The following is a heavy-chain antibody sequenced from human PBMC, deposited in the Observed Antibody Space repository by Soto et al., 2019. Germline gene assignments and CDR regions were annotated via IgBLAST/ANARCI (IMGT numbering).Heavy chain of an antibody. CDR1: GYTFTSYY. V-gene: IGHV1-46*01. D-gene: IGHD5-18*01. CDR2: INPSGGST. Sequence: GASVKVSCKASGYTFTSYYMHWVRQAPGQGLEWMGIINPSGGSTSYAQKFQGRVTMTRDTSTSTVYMELSSLRSEDTAVYYCARDGNVDTAMLSMIYYYGMDVWGQGTTITVSS. CDR3: ARDGNVDTAMLSMIYYYGMDV. J-gene: IGHJ6*02.